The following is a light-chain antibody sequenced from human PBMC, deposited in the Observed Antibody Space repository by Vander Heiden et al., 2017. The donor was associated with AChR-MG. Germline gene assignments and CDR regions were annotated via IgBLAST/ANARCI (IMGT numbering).Light chain of an antibody. J-gene: IGLJ2*01. CDR1: SSDIGLYNY. V-gene: IGLV2-14*01. Sequence: QSALTQPASVSGSPGQSLTISCTGTSSDIGLYNYVSWYRQHPGKAPKLMIYDVSNRPSGVSNRFSGSKSGYSASLTISGLQAEDEADYYCSSYTSSGTSHVVFGGGTKLTVL. CDR2: DVS. CDR3: SSYTSSGTSHVV.